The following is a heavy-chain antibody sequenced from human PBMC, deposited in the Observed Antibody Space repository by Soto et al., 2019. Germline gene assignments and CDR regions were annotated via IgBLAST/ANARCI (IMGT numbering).Heavy chain of an antibody. J-gene: IGHJ4*02. Sequence: EVQLVESGGGLVQPGGSLRLPGAASGFTFSTYWLTWVRQPPGKGLEWVASIHQEGSERYNVDSVRGRFTISRDNAKSSLYLQMNTLRAADTAVFYCACGGNFFVYWGQGTLVTVSP. D-gene: IGHD3-16*01. CDR3: ACGGNFFVY. CDR1: GFTFSTYW. CDR2: IHQEGSER. V-gene: IGHV3-7*01.